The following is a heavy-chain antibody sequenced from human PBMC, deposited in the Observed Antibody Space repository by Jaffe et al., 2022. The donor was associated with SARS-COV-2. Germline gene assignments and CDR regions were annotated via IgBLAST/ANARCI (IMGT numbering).Heavy chain of an antibody. CDR3: AHAITMVRGVIIKANNWFDP. CDR2: IYWNDDK. Sequence: QITLKESGPTLVKPTQTLTLTCTFSGFSLSTSGVGVGWIRQPPGKALEWLALIYWNDDKRYSPSLKSRLTITKDTSKNQVVLTMTNMDPVDTATYYCAHAITMVRGVIIKANNWFDPWGQGTLVTVSS. D-gene: IGHD3-10*01. J-gene: IGHJ5*02. CDR1: GFSLSTSGVG. V-gene: IGHV2-5*01.